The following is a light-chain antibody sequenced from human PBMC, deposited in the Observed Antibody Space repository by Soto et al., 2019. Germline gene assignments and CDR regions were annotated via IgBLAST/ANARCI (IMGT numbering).Light chain of an antibody. CDR1: QSVSSY. CDR3: QQGNNCRDT. V-gene: IGKV3-11*01. J-gene: IGKJ2*01. Sequence: EIVLTQSPAPLSLSPGDRATLSCRASQSVSSYLAWYQQKPGQAPRLLIYDASNRDTGIPPRFSGSGSGTDFTLTISSLQPEDFATYYCQQGNNCRDTFGQGTKLDIK. CDR2: DAS.